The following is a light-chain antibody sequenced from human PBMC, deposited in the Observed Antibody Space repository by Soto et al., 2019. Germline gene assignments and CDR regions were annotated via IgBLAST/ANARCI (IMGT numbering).Light chain of an antibody. CDR1: QSVSSSY. J-gene: IGKJ2*01. Sequence: EIVLTQSPGTLSLSPGERATLSCRASQSVSSSYLAWYQHNPGQAPRLLIYGASNRATGIPDRFSGSGSGTDFALTISRLEPEDFAVDYCQQYGSSPPYTFGQGTKLEIK. CDR2: GAS. CDR3: QQYGSSPPYT. V-gene: IGKV3-20*01.